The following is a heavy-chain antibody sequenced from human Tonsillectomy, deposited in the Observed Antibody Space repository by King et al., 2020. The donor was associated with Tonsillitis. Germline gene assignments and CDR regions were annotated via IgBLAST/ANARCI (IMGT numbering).Heavy chain of an antibody. D-gene: IGHD3-22*01. V-gene: IGHV3-33*05. CDR3: ARRSSYYDSSGYSYWFAP. Sequence: VQLVESGGGVVQPGRSLRLSCAASGFTFSNYGMHWVRQAPGKGLEWVAVISDDETNKYYADSVEGRFTISRDNSKNTLYLQMNSLRAEDTAVYYCARRSSYYDSSGYSYWFAPWGQGTLVTVSS. J-gene: IGHJ5*02. CDR2: ISDDETNK. CDR1: GFTFSNYG.